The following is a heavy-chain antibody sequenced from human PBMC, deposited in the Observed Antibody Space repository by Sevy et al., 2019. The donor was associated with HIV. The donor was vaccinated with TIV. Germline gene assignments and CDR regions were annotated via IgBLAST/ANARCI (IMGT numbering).Heavy chain of an antibody. CDR2: FDPEDGET. Sequence: ASVKVSCKVSGYTLTELSMHWVRQAPGKGLEWMGGFDPEDGETIYAQKFQGRVTMTEDTSTDTAYMELSCQRSEDTAVYYCATTGYYYGSGEPTTRYYYYYYMDVWGKGTTVTVSS. CDR3: ATTGYYYGSGEPTTRYYYYYYMDV. CDR1: GYTLTELS. V-gene: IGHV1-24*01. D-gene: IGHD3-10*01. J-gene: IGHJ6*03.